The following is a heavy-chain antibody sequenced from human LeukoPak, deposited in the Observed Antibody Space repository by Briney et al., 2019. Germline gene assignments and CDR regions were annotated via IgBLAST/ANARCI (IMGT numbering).Heavy chain of an antibody. CDR2: ISGSGGST. J-gene: IGHJ5*02. CDR3: AKGPSYGPGSYYNPNWFDP. Sequence: PGASLRLSCAASGFTFSSYAMSWVRQAPGKGLQWVSTISGSGGSTYYADSVKGRFTISRDNSKNTLYLQMNSLRAEDTAVYYCAKGPSYGPGSYYNPNWFDPWGQGTLVTVSS. CDR1: GFTFSSYA. D-gene: IGHD3-10*01. V-gene: IGHV3-23*01.